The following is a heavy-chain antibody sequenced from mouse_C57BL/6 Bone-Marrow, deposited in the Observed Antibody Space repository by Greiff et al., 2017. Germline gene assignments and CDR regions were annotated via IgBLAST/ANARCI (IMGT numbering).Heavy chain of an antibody. CDR3: ARVLPCPYYAMDY. J-gene: IGHJ4*01. CDR1: GYAFSSSW. CDR2: IYPGDGDT. V-gene: IGHV1-82*01. Sequence: QVQLQQSGPELVKPGASVKISCKASGYAFSSSWMNWVKQRPGKGLEWIGRIYPGDGDTNYNGKFKGKATLTVDTSSSTAYMQLSSLTSENSAIYVDARVLPCPYYAMDYWGQGTSVTVSS. D-gene: IGHD1-1*01.